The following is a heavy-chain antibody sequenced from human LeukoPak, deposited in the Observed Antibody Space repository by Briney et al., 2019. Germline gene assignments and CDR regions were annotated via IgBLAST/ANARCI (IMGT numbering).Heavy chain of an antibody. J-gene: IGHJ4*02. D-gene: IGHD3-22*01. CDR1: GYTFTGYY. V-gene: IGHV1-2*02. Sequence: ASVKVSCRASGYTFTGYYMHWVRQAPGQGLEWMGWINPNSGGTNYAQKFQGRVTMTRDTSISTAYMELSRLRSDDTAVYYCARVWYYDSSGYYYLLYWGQGTLVTVPS. CDR3: ARVWYYDSSGYYYLLY. CDR2: INPNSGGT.